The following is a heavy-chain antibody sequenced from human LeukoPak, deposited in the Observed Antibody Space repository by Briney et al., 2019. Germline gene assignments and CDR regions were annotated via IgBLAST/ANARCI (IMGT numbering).Heavy chain of an antibody. CDR3: ARDNHYYGSGSYDY. CDR2: IWYDGSNK. CDR1: GFTFSSYG. D-gene: IGHD3-10*01. V-gene: IGHV3-33*01. J-gene: IGHJ4*02. Sequence: GGSLRLSCAASGFTFSSYGMHWVRQAPGKGLEWVAVIWYDGSNKYYADSVKGRFIISRDNSKYTLYLQMNSLRAEDTAVYYCARDNHYYGSGSYDYWGQGTLVTVSS.